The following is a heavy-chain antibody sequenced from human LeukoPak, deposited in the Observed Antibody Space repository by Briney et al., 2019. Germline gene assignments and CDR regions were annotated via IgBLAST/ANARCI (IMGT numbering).Heavy chain of an antibody. CDR3: ARGHGGNAGGFDY. Sequence: SETLSLTCAVSGGSISSGGYSWSWIRQPPGKGLEWIGYIYHSGSTYYNPSLKSRVTISVDTSKNQFSLKLSSVTAADTAVYYCARGHGGNAGGFDYWGQGTLVTVSS. D-gene: IGHD4-23*01. J-gene: IGHJ4*02. V-gene: IGHV4-30-2*01. CDR2: IYHSGST. CDR1: GGSISSGGYS.